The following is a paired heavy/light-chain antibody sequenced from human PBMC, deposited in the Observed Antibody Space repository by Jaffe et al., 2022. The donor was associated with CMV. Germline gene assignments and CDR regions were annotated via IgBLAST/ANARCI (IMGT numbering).Heavy chain of an antibody. D-gene: IGHD3-9*01. CDR2: INPNSGGT. Sequence: QVQLVQSGAEVKKPGASVKVSCKASGYTFTGYYMHWVRQAPGQGLEWMGWINPNSGGTNYAQKFQGRVTMTRDTSISTAYMELSRLRSDDTAVYYCARGGILTGYYTLSYYFDYWGQGTLVTVSS. V-gene: IGHV1-2*02. CDR3: ARGGILTGYYTLSYYFDY. J-gene: IGHJ4*02. CDR1: GYTFTGYY.
Light chain of an antibody. CDR3: LLYYGGGWV. V-gene: IGLV7-43*01. J-gene: IGLJ3*02. Sequence: QTVVTQEPSLTVSPGGTVTLTCASSTGAVTSGYYPNWFQQKPGQAPRALIYSTSNKHSWTPARFSGSLLGGKAALTLSGVQPEDEAEYYCLLYYGGGWVFGGGTKLTVL. CDR2: STS. CDR1: TGAVTSGYY.